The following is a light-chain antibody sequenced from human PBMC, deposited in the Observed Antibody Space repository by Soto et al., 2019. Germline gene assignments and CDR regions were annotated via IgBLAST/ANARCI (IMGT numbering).Light chain of an antibody. V-gene: IGKV1-27*01. J-gene: IGKJ4*01. CDR2: AAS. CDR3: QKYNSAPSLT. CDR1: QGISNF. Sequence: DIQMTQSPSSLSASVGDRVTSTCRASQGISNFLAWYQQRPGKVPKVLIYAASTLQSGVPSRFSGSGSGTDFTLTISSLQPEDVATYYCQKYNSAPSLTFGGGTKVEIK.